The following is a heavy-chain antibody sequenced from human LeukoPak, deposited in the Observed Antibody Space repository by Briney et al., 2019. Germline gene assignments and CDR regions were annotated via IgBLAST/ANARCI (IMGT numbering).Heavy chain of an antibody. J-gene: IGHJ4*02. D-gene: IGHD5-18*01. Sequence: PGGSLRLSCAASGFTFSSYWMHWVRQAPGKGLVWVSRINSDGSSTSYADSVKGRFTISRDNAKNKLYLQMNSLRAEDTAVYYCARVSGYSYGFPFDYWGQGTLVTVSS. CDR3: ARVSGYSYGFPFDY. V-gene: IGHV3-74*01. CDR1: GFTFSSYW. CDR2: INSDGSST.